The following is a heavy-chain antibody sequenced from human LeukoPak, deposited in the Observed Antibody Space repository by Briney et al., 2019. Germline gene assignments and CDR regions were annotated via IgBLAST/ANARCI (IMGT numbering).Heavy chain of an antibody. CDR2: ISGSGGST. V-gene: IGHV3-23*01. D-gene: IGHD2-15*01. Sequence: GGSLRLSCAASGFTFSSYAMSWVRQAPGKGLEWVSAISGSGGSTYYADSAKGRFTISRDNSKNTLYLQMNSLRAEDTAVYYCAKGSDIVVVVAAGYYFDYWGQGTLVTVSS. CDR1: GFTFSSYA. CDR3: AKGSDIVVVVAAGYYFDY. J-gene: IGHJ4*02.